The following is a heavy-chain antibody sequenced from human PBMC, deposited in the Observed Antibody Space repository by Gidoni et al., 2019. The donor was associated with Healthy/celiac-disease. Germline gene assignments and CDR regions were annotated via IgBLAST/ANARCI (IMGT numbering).Heavy chain of an antibody. CDR2: ISGSGGST. D-gene: IGHD3-22*01. V-gene: IGHV3-23*04. CDR3: AKAGMIVVVITVVDY. J-gene: IGHJ4*02. Sequence: EVQLVESGGGLVQPGGSLRLSWAASGFTFSSYAMSSVRQAPGKGLEWVSAISGSGGSTSYADSVKGRFTISRDNSKNTLYLQMNSLRAEDTAVYYCAKAGMIVVVITVVDYWGQGTLVTVSS. CDR1: GFTFSSYA.